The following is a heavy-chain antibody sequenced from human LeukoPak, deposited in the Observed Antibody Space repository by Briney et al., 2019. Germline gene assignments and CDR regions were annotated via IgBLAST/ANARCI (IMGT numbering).Heavy chain of an antibody. J-gene: IGHJ4*02. CDR2: IIPIFGTA. CDR3: ARAVPATLTFDY. V-gene: IGHV1-69*06. CDR1: GGTFSSYA. Sequence: SVKVSCKASGGTFSSYAISWVRQAPGQGLEWMRGIIPIFGTANYAQKFQGRVTITADKSTSTAYMELSSLRSEDTAVYYCARAVPATLTFDYWGQGTLVTVSS. D-gene: IGHD2-2*01.